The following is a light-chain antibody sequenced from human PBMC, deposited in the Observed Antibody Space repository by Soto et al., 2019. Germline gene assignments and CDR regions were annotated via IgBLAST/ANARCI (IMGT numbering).Light chain of an antibody. CDR2: AAS. CDR3: QQSYSSPWT. CDR1: QTISTY. V-gene: IGKV1-39*01. J-gene: IGKJ1*01. Sequence: DIQMTQSPSSLSASIGDRVTITCRASQTISTYLNWYQQQPGKAPKLLIYAASTLQSGVPSRFSGSESGTDFTLTISSLQPEDFAIYCCQQSYSSPWTFGQGTKVEIK.